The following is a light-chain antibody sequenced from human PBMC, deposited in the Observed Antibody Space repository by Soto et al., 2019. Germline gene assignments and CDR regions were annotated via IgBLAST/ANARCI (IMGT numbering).Light chain of an antibody. CDR2: DAS. CDR1: QSVSGW. J-gene: IGKJ1*01. V-gene: IGKV1-5*01. CDR3: QQYETFSGT. Sequence: DIQMTQSPSTLSASVVDTVTVACRASQSVSGWLAWYQQKPGEAPKILIYDASALPRGVPSRFSGSGSGTKFTLTIASLQPDDFATYYCQQYETFSGTFGPGTKVDIK.